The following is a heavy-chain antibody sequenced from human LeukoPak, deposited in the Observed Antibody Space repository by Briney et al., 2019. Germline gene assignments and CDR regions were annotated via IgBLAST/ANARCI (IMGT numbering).Heavy chain of an antibody. D-gene: IGHD1-26*01. J-gene: IGHJ4*02. CDR3: ARDRWTVGATTFDY. CDR2: IGTYNGNT. Sequence: GASVKVSCKASGYTFTNYGIDWVRQAPGQGLEWMGWIGTYNGNTHYAQKLQGRVTMTTDTSTSTAYMELRSLRSDDTAVYYCARDRWTVGATTFDYWGQRTLVTVSS. V-gene: IGHV1-18*01. CDR1: GYTFTNYG.